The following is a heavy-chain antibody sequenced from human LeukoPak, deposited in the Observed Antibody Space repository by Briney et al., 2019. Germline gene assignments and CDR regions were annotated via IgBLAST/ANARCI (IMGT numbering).Heavy chain of an antibody. V-gene: IGHV1-69*04. D-gene: IGHD5-18*01. J-gene: IGHJ3*02. CDR2: IIPILGIA. CDR3: ARERTYIPFDI. CDR1: GGTFSSYA. Sequence: GASVKVSCKASGGTFSSYAISWVRQAPGQGLEWMGRIIPILGIANYAQKFQGRVTITADKSTSTAYMELSSLRSEDTAVYYCARERTYIPFDIWGQGTMVTVSS.